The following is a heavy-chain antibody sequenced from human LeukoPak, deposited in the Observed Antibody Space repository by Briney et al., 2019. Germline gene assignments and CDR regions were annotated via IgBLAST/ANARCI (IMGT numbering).Heavy chain of an antibody. CDR1: GGTSSSYA. Sequence: SVKVSCKASGGTSSSYAISWVRQAPGQGLEWMGGIIPIFGTANYAQKFQGRVTITADESTSTAYMELSSLRSEDTAVYYCASLARVTLFAYFDYWGQGTLVTVSS. V-gene: IGHV1-69*13. CDR2: IIPIFGTA. J-gene: IGHJ4*02. CDR3: ASLARVTLFAYFDY. D-gene: IGHD3-3*01.